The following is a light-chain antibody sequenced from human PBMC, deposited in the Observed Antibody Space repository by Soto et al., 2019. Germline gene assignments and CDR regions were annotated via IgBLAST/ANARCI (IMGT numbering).Light chain of an antibody. CDR2: DVS. CDR1: SSDVDAYNY. J-gene: IGLJ1*01. V-gene: IGLV2-14*03. Sequence: QSAPTQPASVSGSPGQSITISCTGTSSDVDAYNYVSWYQQHPGKAPKVMIYDVSNRPSGVSYRFSGSKSGITASLTISGLQAEDEADYYCCSYTSSSTYVLGTGTKLTVL. CDR3: CSYTSSSTYV.